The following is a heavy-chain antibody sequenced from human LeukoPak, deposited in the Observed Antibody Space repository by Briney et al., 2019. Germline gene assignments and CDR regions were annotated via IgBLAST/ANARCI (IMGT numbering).Heavy chain of an antibody. V-gene: IGHV1-2*02. CDR2: INPNSGVT. J-gene: IGHJ4*02. CDR3: ARDRTGESDFDY. CDR1: GYTFTGYY. Sequence: ASVKVSCKASGYTFTGYYMHWVRQAPGQGLEWMGWINPNSGVTNFAQTFKGRVTMTRDTSISTAYMELSRLTSDDTAVYYCARDRTGESDFDYWGQGTLVTVSS. D-gene: IGHD7-27*01.